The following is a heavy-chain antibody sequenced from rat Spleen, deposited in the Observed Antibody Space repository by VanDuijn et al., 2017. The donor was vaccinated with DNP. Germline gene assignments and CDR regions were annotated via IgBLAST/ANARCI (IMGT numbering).Heavy chain of an antibody. CDR3: ARGSGTYYWYFDF. CDR2: IIYDGSST. Sequence: EVQVVESGGGLVQPGGSLKLSCAASGFTFGDYAMAWVRQSPKKGLEWVATIIYDGSSTYYPDSVKGRFTISRDNAKNTLYLQMNSLRSEDTATYYCARGSGTYYWYFDFWGPGTMVTVSS. D-gene: IGHD4-4*01. J-gene: IGHJ1*01. CDR1: GFTFGDYA. V-gene: IGHV5S10*01.